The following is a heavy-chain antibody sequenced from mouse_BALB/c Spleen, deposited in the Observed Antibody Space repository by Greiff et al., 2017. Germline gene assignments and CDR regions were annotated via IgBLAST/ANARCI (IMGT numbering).Heavy chain of an antibody. CDR3: ARDGTRRAMDY. V-gene: IGHV5-4*02. CDR2: ISDGGSYT. CDR1: GFTFSDYY. D-gene: IGHD4-1*01. Sequence: EVMLVESGGGLVKPGGSLKLSCAASGFTFSDYYMYWVRQTPEKRLEWVATISDGGSYTYYPDSVKGRFTISRDNAKNNLYLQMSSLKSEDTAMYYCARDGTRRAMDYWGQGTSVTVSS. J-gene: IGHJ4*01.